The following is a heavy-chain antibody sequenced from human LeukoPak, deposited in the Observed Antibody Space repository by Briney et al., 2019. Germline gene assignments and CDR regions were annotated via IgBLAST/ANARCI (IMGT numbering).Heavy chain of an antibody. CDR2: ISGDGGST. D-gene: IGHD3-9*01. J-gene: IGHJ6*02. V-gene: IGHV3-43*02. CDR3: AKDIRPYYDILIYYYGMDA. CDR1: GFTFDDYA. Sequence: GGSLRLSCAASGFTFDDYAMHWVRQAPGKGLEWVSLISGDGGSTYYADSVKGRFTISRDNSKNSLYLQMNSLRTEDTALYYCAKDIRPYYDILIYYYGMDAWGQGTTVTVSS.